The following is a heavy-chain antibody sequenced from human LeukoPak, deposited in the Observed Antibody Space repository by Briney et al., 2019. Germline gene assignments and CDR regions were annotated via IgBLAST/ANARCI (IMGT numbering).Heavy chain of an antibody. CDR3: ARTETYYYDSSGYYLYDY. Sequence: SETLSLTCAVYGGSFSGYYWSWIRRPPGKGLEWIGEINHSGSTNYNPSLKSRVTISVDTSKNQFSLKLSSVTAADTAVYYCARTETYYYDSSGYYLYDYWGQGTLVTVSS. J-gene: IGHJ4*02. D-gene: IGHD3-22*01. CDR2: INHSGST. CDR1: GGSFSGYY. V-gene: IGHV4-34*01.